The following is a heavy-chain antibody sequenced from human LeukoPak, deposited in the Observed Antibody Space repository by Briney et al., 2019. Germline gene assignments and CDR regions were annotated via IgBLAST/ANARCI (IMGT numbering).Heavy chain of an antibody. Sequence: GGSLRLSCAASGFTFNRHWMHWVRQAPGKGLVWVSGISPSADTKYYADSVKGRFTISRDNSKNMLYLEVISLTADDTAVYYCAKDDAWLRFGEWSQGTLVTVSS. V-gene: IGHV3-23*01. D-gene: IGHD3-10*01. J-gene: IGHJ4*02. CDR1: GFTFNRHW. CDR2: ISPSADTK. CDR3: AKDDAWLRFGE.